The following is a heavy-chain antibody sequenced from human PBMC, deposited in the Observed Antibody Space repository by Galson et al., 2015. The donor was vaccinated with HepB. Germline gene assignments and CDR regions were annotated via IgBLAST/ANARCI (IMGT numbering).Heavy chain of an antibody. Sequence: SVKVSCKASGFTFTSSAVQWVRQARGQRLEWIGWIVVGSGNTNYAQKFQERVTITRDMSTTTAYMELSSLRSEDTAVYYCAASSIVRGVSSGAFDIWGQGTMVTVSS. D-gene: IGHD3-10*02. V-gene: IGHV1-58*01. CDR3: AASSIVRGVSSGAFDI. CDR1: GFTFTSSA. CDR2: IVVGSGNT. J-gene: IGHJ3*02.